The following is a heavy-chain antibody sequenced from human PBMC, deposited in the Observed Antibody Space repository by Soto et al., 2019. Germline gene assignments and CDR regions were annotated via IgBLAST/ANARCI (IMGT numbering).Heavy chain of an antibody. CDR1: GYTFTSYY. D-gene: IGHD3-3*01. Sequence: GASVKVSCKASGYTFTSYYMHWVRQAPGQGLEWMEIINPSGGSTSYAQKFQGRVTMTRDTSTSTVYMELSSLRSEDTAVYYCARATYYDFWSGPYPYGRGAFDIWGQGTMVTVSS. V-gene: IGHV1-46*01. CDR2: INPSGGST. J-gene: IGHJ3*02. CDR3: ARATYYDFWSGPYPYGRGAFDI.